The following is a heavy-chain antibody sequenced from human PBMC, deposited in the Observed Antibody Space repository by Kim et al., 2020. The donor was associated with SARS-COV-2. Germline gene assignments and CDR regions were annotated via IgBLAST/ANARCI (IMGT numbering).Heavy chain of an antibody. J-gene: IGHJ4*02. CDR3: ARVTGYSSSFYDY. D-gene: IGHD6-13*01. Sequence: YADSVKGRFTISRDNSKNTLYLQMNSLRAEDTAVYYCARVTGYSSSFYDYWGQETLVTVSS. V-gene: IGHV3-30*01.